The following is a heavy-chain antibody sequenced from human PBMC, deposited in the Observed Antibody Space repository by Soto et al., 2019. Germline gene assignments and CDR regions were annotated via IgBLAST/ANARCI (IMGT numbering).Heavy chain of an antibody. J-gene: IGHJ3*02. V-gene: IGHV3-30*04. CDR2: ISYNGNNK. CDR3: ARRSFPYSGSPLEPWSDALDI. Sequence: QVQLVESGGGVVQPGRSLILSCAASGFSISTYALHWVRQAPGKGPEWVAIISYNGNNKHYADSVKGRFTISRDNSKNTVDLQMNSLRVEDTAMYYCARRSFPYSGSPLEPWSDALDIWGQGTMVTVSS. D-gene: IGHD1-26*01. CDR1: GFSISTYA.